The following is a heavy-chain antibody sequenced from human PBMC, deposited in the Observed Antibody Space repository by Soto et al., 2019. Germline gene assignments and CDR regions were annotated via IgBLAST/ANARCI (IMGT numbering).Heavy chain of an antibody. CDR1: GYDFTAYD. D-gene: IGHD6-13*01. Sequence: ASVKVSCKASGYDFTAYDINWVRQASGQGLEWMGWMNPINGAAGSARRFQGRISMTRNTATGTAYLELTSLRSDDSAVYYCGRGPSPRAPAGGTPYYYAMDVWGQGTTVTVS. J-gene: IGHJ6*02. CDR2: MNPINGAA. V-gene: IGHV1-8*02. CDR3: GRGPSPRAPAGGTPYYYAMDV.